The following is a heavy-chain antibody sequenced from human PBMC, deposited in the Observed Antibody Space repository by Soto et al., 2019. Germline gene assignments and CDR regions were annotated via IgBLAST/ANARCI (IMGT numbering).Heavy chain of an antibody. J-gene: IGHJ4*02. V-gene: IGHV3-23*01. Sequence: GAPLRLSCAASGFTFSSYAMRWVRQAPGKRLEWVSAISGSGGSTYYADSVKGRFTISRDNSKNTLYLQMNSLRAEDTAVYYCAKDKGDSSGYYYPYYFDYWGQGTLVTVSS. D-gene: IGHD3-22*01. CDR3: AKDKGDSSGYYYPYYFDY. CDR2: ISGSGGST. CDR1: GFTFSSYA.